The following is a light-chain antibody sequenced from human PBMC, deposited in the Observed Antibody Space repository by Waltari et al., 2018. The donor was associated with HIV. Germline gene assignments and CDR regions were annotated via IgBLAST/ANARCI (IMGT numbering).Light chain of an antibody. Sequence: QSALTHPPSVSGAPGQQVTIPCPGDPHHLGANYSSWYQRLSGQAPKLLISRSDLRPSSVPSRFSASKSDTSASRVINGLRSEDEGEYFCAVWGDNLSAVFGGGTKVTV. CDR1: PHHLGANY. J-gene: IGLJ2*01. V-gene: IGLV1-47*01. CDR2: RSD. CDR3: AVWGDNLSAV.